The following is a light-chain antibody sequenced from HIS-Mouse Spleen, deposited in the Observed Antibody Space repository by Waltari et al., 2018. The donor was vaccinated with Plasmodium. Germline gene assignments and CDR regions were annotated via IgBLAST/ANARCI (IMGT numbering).Light chain of an antibody. V-gene: IGKV2-30*02. CDR1: QSLVHSDGNTY. CDR3: MQGTHWPLT. Sequence: DVVMTQSPLSLPVPLGQPASISCRSSQSLVHSDGNTYLNWFQQRPGQSPRRLIYKVSNRDSGVPDRFSGSGSGTDFTLKISRVEAEDVGVYYCMQGTHWPLTFGPGTKVDIK. J-gene: IGKJ3*01. CDR2: KVS.